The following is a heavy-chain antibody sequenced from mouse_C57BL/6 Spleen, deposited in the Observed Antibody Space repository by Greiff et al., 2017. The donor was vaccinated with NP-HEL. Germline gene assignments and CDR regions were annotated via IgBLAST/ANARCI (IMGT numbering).Heavy chain of an antibody. CDR2: INPNNGGT. CDR3: ARSLRRGFAY. CDR1: GYTFTDYN. V-gene: IGHV1-18*01. D-gene: IGHD2-12*01. J-gene: IGHJ3*01. Sequence: VQLQQSGPELVKPGASVKLPCKASGYTFTDYNMDWVKQSPGKSLEWIGAINPNNGGTIYNQKFKGKATLTVDKSSSTAYMELRSLTSEDTAVYYCARSLRRGFAYWGQGTLVTVSA.